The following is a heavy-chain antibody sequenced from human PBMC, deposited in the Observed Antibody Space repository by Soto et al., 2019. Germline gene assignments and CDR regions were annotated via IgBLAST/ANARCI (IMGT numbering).Heavy chain of an antibody. Sequence: EASVKVSCKACGCTFSSYTISWVRQAPGQGLEWMGRIIPILGIANYAQKFQGRVTITADKSTSTAYMELSSLRSEDTAVYYCGTNYSPNNWFDPWGQGTLVTVSS. D-gene: IGHD1-1*01. CDR3: GTNYSPNNWFDP. CDR1: GCTFSSYT. V-gene: IGHV1-69*02. J-gene: IGHJ5*02. CDR2: IIPILGIA.